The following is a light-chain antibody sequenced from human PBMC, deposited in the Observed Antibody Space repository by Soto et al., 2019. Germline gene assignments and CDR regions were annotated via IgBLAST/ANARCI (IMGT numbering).Light chain of an antibody. Sequence: KPLNQTPSTLSASVRDEVTIPCRASQTISRWLAWYQQKPGRAPKLLIYDASTLESGVPSRFSGSGSGTEFTLTISCLQPDDFATYYCQQYNSYSPWTFGPGTKVDIK. CDR2: DAS. CDR3: QQYNSYSPWT. CDR1: QTISRW. J-gene: IGKJ1*01. V-gene: IGKV1-5*01.